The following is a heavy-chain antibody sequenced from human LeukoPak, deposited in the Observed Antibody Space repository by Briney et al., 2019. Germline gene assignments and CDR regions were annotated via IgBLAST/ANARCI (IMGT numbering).Heavy chain of an antibody. CDR2: IYYSGST. V-gene: IGHV4-39*01. CDR1: GGSISSSSYY. J-gene: IGHJ4*02. D-gene: IGHD6-13*01. CDR3: ASLHIAAAGTGGVQGDY. Sequence: PSETLSLTCTVSGGSISSSSYYWGWIRQPPGKGLEWIGSIYYSGSTYYNPSLKSRVTISVDTSKNQFSLKLSSVTAADTAVYYCASLHIAAAGTGGVQGDYWGQGTLVTVSS.